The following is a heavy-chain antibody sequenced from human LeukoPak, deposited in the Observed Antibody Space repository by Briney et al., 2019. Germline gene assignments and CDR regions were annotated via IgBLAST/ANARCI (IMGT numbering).Heavy chain of an antibody. V-gene: IGHV1-18*01. J-gene: IGHJ5*02. Sequence: ASVQVSCKASGYTFTSYGISWVRQAPGQGLEWMGWISAYNGNTNYAQKLQGRVTMTTDTSTSTAYMELRSLRSDDTAVYYCERDYDFWSDKRGWFDPWGQGTLVTVSS. CDR1: GYTFTSYG. CDR3: ERDYDFWSDKRGWFDP. D-gene: IGHD3-3*01. CDR2: ISAYNGNT.